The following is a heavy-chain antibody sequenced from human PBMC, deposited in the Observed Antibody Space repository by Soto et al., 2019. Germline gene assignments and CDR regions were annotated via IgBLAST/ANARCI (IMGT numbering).Heavy chain of an antibody. CDR2: ISWNSGSI. Sequence: DVQLVESGGGLVQPGRSLRLSCAASGFTFDDYAMHWVRQAPGKGLEWVSGISWNSGSIGYADSVKGRFTISRDNAKNSLYLQMNSLRAEDTALYYCAKGEGSSGYYSLFDYWGQGNLVTVSS. CDR1: GFTFDDYA. V-gene: IGHV3-9*01. D-gene: IGHD3-22*01. CDR3: AKGEGSSGYYSLFDY. J-gene: IGHJ4*02.